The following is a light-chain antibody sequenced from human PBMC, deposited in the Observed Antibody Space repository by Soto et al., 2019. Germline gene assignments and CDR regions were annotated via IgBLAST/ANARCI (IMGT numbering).Light chain of an antibody. CDR2: KAT. Sequence: DIQMTQSPSTLSASVGDGVTITCRASQSIGSWLAWYQQKPGKAPKLLISKATNLQSGVPSRFSGSGSGTDFSLTISSLQPVDSATYYCQRYNDFQYTFGQGTKLEI. CDR1: QSIGSW. CDR3: QRYNDFQYT. J-gene: IGKJ2*01. V-gene: IGKV1-5*03.